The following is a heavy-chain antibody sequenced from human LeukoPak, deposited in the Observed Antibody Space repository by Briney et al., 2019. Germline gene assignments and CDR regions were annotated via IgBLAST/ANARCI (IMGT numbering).Heavy chain of an antibody. CDR3: TTIRGFCSGRSCLGY. J-gene: IGHJ4*02. V-gene: IGHV3-15*01. CDR2: IKSKTDGGTT. CDR1: GFTFSHAW. D-gene: IGHD2-15*01. Sequence: GGSLRLSCAVSGFTFSHAWMSWVRQAPGKGLEWVGRIKSKTDGGTTDYAAPVKGRFTISRDDSKNTLYLQMNSLKSEDTAVYYCTTIRGFCSGRSCLGYWGQGTLVTVSS.